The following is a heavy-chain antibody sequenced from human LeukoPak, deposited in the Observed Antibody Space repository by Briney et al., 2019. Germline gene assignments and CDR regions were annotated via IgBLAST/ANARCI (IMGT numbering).Heavy chain of an antibody. CDR3: WWELRRSGANFDY. CDR2: INPNSGGT. V-gene: IGHV1-2*02. J-gene: IGHJ4*02. CDR1: GYTFTTYY. D-gene: IGHD1-26*01. Sequence: AASVKVSFKASGYTFTTYYMHWVRQAPGQGHEWMGIINPNSGGTNYAQKFQGRVTMTRDTSISTAYMELSRLRSDDTAVYYCWWELRRSGANFDYWGQGTLVTVSS.